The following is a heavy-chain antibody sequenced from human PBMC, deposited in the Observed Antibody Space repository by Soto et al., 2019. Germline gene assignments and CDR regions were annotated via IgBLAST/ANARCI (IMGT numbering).Heavy chain of an antibody. J-gene: IGHJ6*02. CDR1: GFTFSSYA. D-gene: IGHD2-2*01. V-gene: IGHV3-30-3*01. CDR2: ISYDGSNK. CDR3: ARVYNRGTRYQLYPYYYYGMDV. Sequence: GGSLRLSCAASGFTFSSYAMHWVRQAPGKGLEWVAVISYDGSNKYYADSVKGRFTISRDNSKNTLYLQMNSLRAEDTAVYYCARVYNRGTRYQLYPYYYYGMDVWGQGTTVTVSS.